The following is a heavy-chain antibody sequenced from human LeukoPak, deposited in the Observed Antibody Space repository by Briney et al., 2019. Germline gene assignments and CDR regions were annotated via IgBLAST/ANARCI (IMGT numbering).Heavy chain of an antibody. CDR1: GFTFSSYG. D-gene: IGHD3-9*01. Sequence: PGRSLRLSCAPSGFTFSSYGMHWVRQAPGKGLEWVAVISYDGSNKYYADSVKGRFTISRDNSKNTLYLQMNSLRAEDTAVYYCATQRPFDWFGTPVAFDIWGQGTMVTVSS. CDR2: ISYDGSNK. CDR3: ATQRPFDWFGTPVAFDI. J-gene: IGHJ3*02. V-gene: IGHV3-30*03.